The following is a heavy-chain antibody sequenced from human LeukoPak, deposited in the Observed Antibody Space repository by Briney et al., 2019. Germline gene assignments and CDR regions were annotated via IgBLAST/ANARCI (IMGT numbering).Heavy chain of an antibody. Sequence: GGSLRLSCAASGFTFSDYYTSWIRQAPGKGLEWVSYIISSGSTIYYADSVKGRFTISRDNAKNSLYLQMNSLRAEDTAVYYCASAVRGISDFGGDYWGQGTLVTVSS. CDR2: IISSGSTI. D-gene: IGHD3-10*01. J-gene: IGHJ4*02. CDR1: GFTFSDYY. CDR3: ASAVRGISDFGGDY. V-gene: IGHV3-11*01.